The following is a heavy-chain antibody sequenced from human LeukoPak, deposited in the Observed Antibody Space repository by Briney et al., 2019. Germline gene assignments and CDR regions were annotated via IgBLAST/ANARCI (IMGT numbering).Heavy chain of an antibody. CDR1: GYTFTSYD. CDR2: INPNSGGT. CDR3: ARDRPTTDIVVVPAVRRSYYYYYMDV. V-gene: IGHV1-2*02. Sequence: GASVKVSCKASGYTFTSYDINWVRQATGQGLEWMGWINPNSGGTNYAQKFQGRVTMTRDTSISTAYMELSRLRSDDTAVYYCARDRPTTDIVVVPAVRRSYYYYYMDVWGKGTTVTVSS. J-gene: IGHJ6*03. D-gene: IGHD2-2*01.